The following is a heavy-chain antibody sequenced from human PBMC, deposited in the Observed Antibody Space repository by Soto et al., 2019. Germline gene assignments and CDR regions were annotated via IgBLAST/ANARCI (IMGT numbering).Heavy chain of an antibody. CDR2: INHSGST. J-gene: IGHJ6*03. CDR3: ARGDYYGSGSYFPKRNRPMDV. D-gene: IGHD3-10*01. Sequence: PSETLSLTCAVYGGSFSGYYWSWIRQPPGKGLEWIGEINHSGSTNYNPSLKSRVTISVDTSKNQFSMKLSSVTAADTAVYYFARGDYYGSGSYFPKRNRPMDVWGKGTTVTVS. V-gene: IGHV4-34*01. CDR1: GGSFSGYY.